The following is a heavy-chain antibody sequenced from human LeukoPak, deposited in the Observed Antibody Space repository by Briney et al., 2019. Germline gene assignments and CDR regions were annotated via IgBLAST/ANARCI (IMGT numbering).Heavy chain of an antibody. Sequence: PSETLSLTCTVSGGSISSYYWSWIRQPAGKGLEWIGRIYSSGSTNYNPSLKSRVTMSVDTSKNQFSLKLNSVTAADTAVYYCARGRLRDCDSDCSPNNYWGQGTLVTVSS. D-gene: IGHD2-21*02. V-gene: IGHV4-4*07. CDR1: GGSISSYY. J-gene: IGHJ4*02. CDR3: ARGRLRDCDSDCSPNNY. CDR2: IYSSGST.